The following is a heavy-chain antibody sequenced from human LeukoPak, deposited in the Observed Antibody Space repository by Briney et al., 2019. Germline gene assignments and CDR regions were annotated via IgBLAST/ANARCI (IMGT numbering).Heavy chain of an antibody. V-gene: IGHV4-59*01. CDR2: TYYSGST. CDR1: GGSISSYY. CDR3: ASRRSGWVDY. D-gene: IGHD6-25*01. J-gene: IGHJ4*02. Sequence: PSETLSLTCTLSGGSISSYYRSWIRHPPGKGLGWIGYTYYSGSTNYNPSLKSRVTISVDTSKNQFSLNLSSVTATDTAVYYCASRRSGWVDYWGQGTLVTVCS.